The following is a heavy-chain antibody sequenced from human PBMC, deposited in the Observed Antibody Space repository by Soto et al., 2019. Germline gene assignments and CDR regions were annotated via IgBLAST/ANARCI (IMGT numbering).Heavy chain of an antibody. CDR2: IDPSDSQT. D-gene: IGHD3-22*01. CDR1: GYSFASYW. J-gene: IGHJ4*02. CDR3: ARQIYDSDTGPNFQYYFDS. V-gene: IGHV5-10-1*01. Sequence: GESLKISCKGSGYSFASYWITWVRQKPGKGLEWVGRIDPSDSQTYYSPSFRGHVTISATKSITTVFLQWSSLRASDTAMYYCARQIYDSDTGPNFQYYFDSWGQGTPVTVSS.